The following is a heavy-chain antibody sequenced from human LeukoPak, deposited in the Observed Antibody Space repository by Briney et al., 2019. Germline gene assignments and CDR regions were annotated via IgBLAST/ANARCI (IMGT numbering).Heavy chain of an antibody. Sequence: GGPLRLSCAASGFTFSRSAMHWVRQPPGKGLEWMAVISNDGIRKFHADSVKGRFTISRDNSENTLYLQMDSLTTEDTAVYYCARRRDGYNPELDYWGQGTLVTVSS. D-gene: IGHD5-24*01. CDR2: ISNDGIRK. CDR1: GFTFSRSA. J-gene: IGHJ4*02. CDR3: ARRRDGYNPELDY. V-gene: IGHV3-30-3*01.